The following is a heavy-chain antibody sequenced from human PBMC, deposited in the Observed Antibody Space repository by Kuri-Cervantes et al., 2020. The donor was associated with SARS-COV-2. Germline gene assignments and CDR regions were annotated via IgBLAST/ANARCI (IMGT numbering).Heavy chain of an antibody. CDR1: GFTFSSYW. Sequence: GESLKISCAASGFTFSSYWMHWVRQAPGKGLEWVSSISSSSSYIYYADSVKGRFTISRDNAKNSLYLQMNSLRAEDTAVYYCARDSSGYYRLDYWGQGTLVTVSS. CDR3: ARDSSGYYRLDY. J-gene: IGHJ4*02. CDR2: ISSSSSYI. D-gene: IGHD3-22*01. V-gene: IGHV3-21*01.